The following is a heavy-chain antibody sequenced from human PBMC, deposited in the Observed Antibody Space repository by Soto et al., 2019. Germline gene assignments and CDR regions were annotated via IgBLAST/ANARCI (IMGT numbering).Heavy chain of an antibody. CDR3: ARRGSGSYYDY. Sequence: EVQLLESGGVLVQPGGSLRLSCAASGFTFSSYAMSWVRQAPGKGLEWVSVISGSGDSTYYADSVKGRFTISRDNSKNTQYLQMNSLRAEDTAVYYCARRGSGSYYDYWGQGTLVTVSS. CDR1: GFTFSSYA. D-gene: IGHD1-26*01. J-gene: IGHJ4*02. CDR2: ISGSGDST. V-gene: IGHV3-23*01.